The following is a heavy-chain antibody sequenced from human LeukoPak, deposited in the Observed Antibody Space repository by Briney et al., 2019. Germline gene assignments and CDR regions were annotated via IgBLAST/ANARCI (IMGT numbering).Heavy chain of an antibody. V-gene: IGHV4-31*03. Sequence: ALSLTCTVSGGSISSGGYSWSWIRQHPGKDLEWIGYIYYSGSTYYNPSLKSRVTISVDTSKNQFSLKLSSVTAADTAVYYCARLIYYDSSGYQVYAFDIWGQGTMVTVSS. CDR1: GGSISSGGYS. D-gene: IGHD3-22*01. CDR3: ARLIYYDSSGYQVYAFDI. J-gene: IGHJ3*02. CDR2: IYYSGST.